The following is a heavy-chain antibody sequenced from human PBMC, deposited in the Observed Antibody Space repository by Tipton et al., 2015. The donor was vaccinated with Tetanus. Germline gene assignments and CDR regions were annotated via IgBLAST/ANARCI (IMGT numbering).Heavy chain of an antibody. D-gene: IGHD1-1*01. CDR2: IYQTGST. J-gene: IGHJ4*02. CDR1: GALLTTGGYS. CDR3: ARANNEFPKKGPFDS. V-gene: IGHV4-30-2*01. Sequence: TLSLTCNVTGALLTTGGYSWGWIRQPPGQGLEWIGYIYQTGSTYFNPSLRSRITISQDTSKNQFSLRLTSVTAADTAVYYCARANNEFPKKGPFDSWGQGSLVIVSS.